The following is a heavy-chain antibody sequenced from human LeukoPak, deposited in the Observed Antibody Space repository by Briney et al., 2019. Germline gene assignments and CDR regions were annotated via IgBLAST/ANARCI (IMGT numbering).Heavy chain of an antibody. V-gene: IGHV4-34*01. CDR2: INHSGST. CDR1: GGSFSGYY. CDR3: ARRRDSALDY. J-gene: IGHJ4*02. Sequence: SETLSLTCAVYGGSFSGYYWSWIRQPPGKGLEWIGEINHSGSTNYNPSLKSRVTISVDTSKNQFSLKLSSVTAADTAVCYCARRRDSALDYWGQGTLVTVSS.